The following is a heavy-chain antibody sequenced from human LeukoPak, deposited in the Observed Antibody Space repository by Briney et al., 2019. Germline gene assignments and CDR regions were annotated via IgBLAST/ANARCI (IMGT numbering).Heavy chain of an antibody. CDR1: GFTFSTYG. CDR3: AKGPEVRGVIVILKTGEKGALDY. J-gene: IGHJ4*02. V-gene: IGHV3-30*02. CDR2: IRYDGSNK. Sequence: QPGRTLRLSCAASGFTFSTYGMHWVRQAPGKGLEWVAFIRYDGSNKYYADSVKGRFTITRDNSKNTLYLQMRSLRAEDTAVYYCAKGPEVRGVIVILKTGEKGALDYWGQGTLVSVSS. D-gene: IGHD3-10*01.